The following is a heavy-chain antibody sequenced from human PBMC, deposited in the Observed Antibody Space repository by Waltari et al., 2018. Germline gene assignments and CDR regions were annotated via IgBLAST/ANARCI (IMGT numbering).Heavy chain of an antibody. V-gene: IGHV1-45*02. CDR3: ATSPLDSSGTTFAP. CDR2: MTPHNGNT. Sequence: QMHLIQSAAEVKRTGASVKVSCRASGYIFTFRYLHGVRQAPGQALEWMGCMTPHNGNTTSAQPFQDLVTFTRAGSLTMYLELRSLRSEDTAVYYCATSPLDSSGTTFAPLGQGTKITVSS. CDR1: GYIFTFRY. J-gene: IGHJ5*02. D-gene: IGHD1-1*01.